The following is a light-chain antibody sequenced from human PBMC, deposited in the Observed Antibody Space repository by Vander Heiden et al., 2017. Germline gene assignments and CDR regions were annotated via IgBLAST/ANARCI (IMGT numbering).Light chain of an antibody. CDR1: SSNIGAGYD. CDR2: GNS. J-gene: IGLJ3*02. V-gene: IGLV1-40*01. Sequence: QSVLTQPPSVSGAPGQRVTISCTGSSSNIGAGYDVHWYQQLPGTAPKLLIYGNSKRPSGVPDRFSGSKSGTSASLAITGLQAEDEADYYCQSYDSSLSGVFGGGTKVIVL. CDR3: QSYDSSLSGV.